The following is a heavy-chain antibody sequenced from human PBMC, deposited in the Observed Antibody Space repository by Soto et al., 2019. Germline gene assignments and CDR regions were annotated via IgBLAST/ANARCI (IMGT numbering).Heavy chain of an antibody. D-gene: IGHD4-17*01. Sequence: EVQLVESGGGLVQPGGSLRLSCAASGFTVSSNYMSWVRQAPGKGLEWVSVIYSGGSTYYADSVKGRFTISRDNSKNTMYLQMNSLRAEDTAVYYCAREGIRSPLYYWGQGTLVTVSS. J-gene: IGHJ4*02. CDR3: AREGIRSPLYY. V-gene: IGHV3-66*01. CDR2: IYSGGST. CDR1: GFTVSSNY.